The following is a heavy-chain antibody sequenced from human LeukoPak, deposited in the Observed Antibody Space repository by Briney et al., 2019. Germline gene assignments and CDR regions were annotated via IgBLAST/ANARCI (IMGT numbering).Heavy chain of an antibody. V-gene: IGHV3-48*02. CDR3: ARDSTHYDILTGWDYYGMDV. J-gene: IGHJ6*02. CDR1: GFTFSSYS. CDR2: ISSSSSTI. Sequence: GGSLRLSCAASGFTFSSYSMNWVRQAPGQGLEWVSYISSSSSTIYYADSVKGRFTISRDNAKNSLYLQMNSLRDEDTAVYYCARDSTHYDILTGWDYYGMDVWGQGTTVTVSS. D-gene: IGHD3-9*01.